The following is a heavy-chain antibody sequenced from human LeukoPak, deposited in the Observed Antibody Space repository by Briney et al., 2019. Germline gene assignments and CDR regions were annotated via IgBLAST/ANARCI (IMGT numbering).Heavy chain of an antibody. CDR2: ISYDGSDK. CDR1: GFTFSSYA. J-gene: IGHJ4*02. Sequence: GRSLRLSCAASGFTFSSYAMHWVRQAPGKGLEWVAVISYDGSDKYYADSVKGRFTISRDNSKNTLYLQMNSLRAEDTAVYYCASTPSHYGSGSFDYWGQGTLVTVSS. CDR3: ASTPSHYGSGSFDY. V-gene: IGHV3-30-3*01. D-gene: IGHD3-10*01.